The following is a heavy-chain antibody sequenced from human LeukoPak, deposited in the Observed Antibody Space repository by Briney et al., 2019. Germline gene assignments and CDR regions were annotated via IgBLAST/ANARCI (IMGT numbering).Heavy chain of an antibody. V-gene: IGHV4-34*01. CDR2: INHSGST. J-gene: IGHJ4*02. D-gene: IGHD3-3*01. Sequence: PSETLSLTCAVSYYSISVGYYWGWIRQPPGKGLEWIGEINHSGSTNYNPSLKSRVTISVDTSKNQFSLKLSSVTAADTAVYYSARGRRYYDFWSGYYSYWGQGTLVTVSS. CDR3: ARGRRYYDFWSGYYSY. CDR1: YYSISVGYY.